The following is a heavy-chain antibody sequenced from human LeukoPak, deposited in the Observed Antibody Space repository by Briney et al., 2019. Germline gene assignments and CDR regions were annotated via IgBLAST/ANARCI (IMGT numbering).Heavy chain of an antibody. CDR3: ARGGLYYYDSNNWFDP. CDR1: GGSISSGDYY. V-gene: IGHV4-30-4*01. Sequence: SETLSLTCTVSGGSISSGDYYRNWIRQPPGKGLEWIGYISYSGNTYYNPSLKSRVTISPDTSKNQFSLKMSSVSATDTALYYCARGGLYYYDSNNWFDPWGQGTLVTVSS. CDR2: ISYSGNT. D-gene: IGHD3-22*01. J-gene: IGHJ5*02.